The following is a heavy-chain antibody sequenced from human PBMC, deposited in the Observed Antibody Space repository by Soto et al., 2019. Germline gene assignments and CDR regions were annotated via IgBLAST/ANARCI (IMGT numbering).Heavy chain of an antibody. J-gene: IGHJ3*02. Sequence: SETLSLTCTVSGGSISSYYWSWIRQPPGKGLEWIGYIYYSGSTNYNPSLKSRVTISVDTSKNQFSLKLSSVTAADTAVYYCARSPVLRYFDWLLGAFDIWGQGTMVTVS. V-gene: IGHV4-59*01. CDR1: GGSISSYY. D-gene: IGHD3-9*01. CDR2: IYYSGST. CDR3: ARSPVLRYFDWLLGAFDI.